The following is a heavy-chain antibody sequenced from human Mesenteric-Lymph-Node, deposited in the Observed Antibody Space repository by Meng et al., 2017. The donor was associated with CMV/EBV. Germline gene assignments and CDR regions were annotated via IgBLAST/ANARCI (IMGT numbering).Heavy chain of an antibody. CDR2: VSFGGSN. CDR3: VREPYDFWSATPLEATDI. V-gene: IGHV4-30-4*08. Sequence: SETLSLTCTVSGASVNNGDCYWSWIRQSPGKGLEWIGYVSFGGSNYYNPSLRSRVSVSLDTSKNQFSLKLRSVTAADTAVYYCVREPYDFWSATPLEATDIWGQGTLVTV. J-gene: IGHJ3*02. D-gene: IGHD3-3*01. CDR1: GASVNNGDCY.